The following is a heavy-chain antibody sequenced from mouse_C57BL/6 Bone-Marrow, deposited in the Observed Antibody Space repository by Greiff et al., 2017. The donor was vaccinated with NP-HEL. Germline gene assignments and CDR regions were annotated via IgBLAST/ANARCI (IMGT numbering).Heavy chain of an antibody. J-gene: IGHJ4*01. CDR1: GYSFTGYF. CDR3: ARANYYGGAMDY. V-gene: IGHV1-20*01. D-gene: IGHD1-1*01. Sequence: PLQQSGPELVKPGASVKISCKASGYSFTGYFMNWVMQSHGKSLEWIGRINPYNGDTFYNQKFKGKATLTVDKSSSTAHMELRSLTSEDSAVYYCARANYYGGAMDYWGQGTSVTVSS. CDR2: INPYNGDT.